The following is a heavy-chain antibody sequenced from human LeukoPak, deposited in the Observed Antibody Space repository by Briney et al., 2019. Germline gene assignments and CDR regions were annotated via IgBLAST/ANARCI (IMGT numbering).Heavy chain of an antibody. V-gene: IGHV4-61*08. J-gene: IGHJ4*02. CDR3: ARMSANYFDY. Sequence: SETLSLTCTVSGGSISSGDYYWSWIRQPPGKGLEWIGYIYYTGSTNYNPSLKSRVTISVDTSKNQFSLKLSSVTAADTAVYYCARMSANYFDYWGQGTLVTVSS. D-gene: IGHD3-3*01. CDR1: GGSISSGDYY. CDR2: IYYTGST.